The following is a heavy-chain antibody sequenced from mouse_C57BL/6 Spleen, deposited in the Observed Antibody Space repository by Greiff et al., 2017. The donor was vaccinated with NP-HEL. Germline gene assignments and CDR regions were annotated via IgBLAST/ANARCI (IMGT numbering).Heavy chain of an antibody. J-gene: IGHJ2*01. CDR1: GYAFSSSW. V-gene: IGHV1-82*01. CDR3: AKDGYVGY. Sequence: VQLQESGPELVKPGASVKISCKASGYAFSSSWMNWVKQRPGKGLEWIGRIYPGDGDTNYNGKFKGKATLTADKSSSTAYMQLSSLTSEDSAVYFCAKDGYVGYWGQGTTLTVSS. D-gene: IGHD2-2*01. CDR2: IYPGDGDT.